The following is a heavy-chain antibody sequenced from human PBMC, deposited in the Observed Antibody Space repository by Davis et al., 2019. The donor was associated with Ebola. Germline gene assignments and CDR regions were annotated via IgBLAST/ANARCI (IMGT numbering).Heavy chain of an antibody. CDR3: AKGGSGWPSDYSYGMGV. V-gene: IGHV3-30-3*01. CDR1: GFTFSSYA. CDR2: ISYDGSNK. D-gene: IGHD6-19*01. J-gene: IGHJ6*04. Sequence: GGSLRLSCAASGFTFSSYAMHWVRQAPGKGLEWVAVISYDGSNKYYADSVKGRFTISRDNSKNTLYLRMNSLRVEDTAVYYCAKGGSGWPSDYSYGMGVWGKGTTVTVSS.